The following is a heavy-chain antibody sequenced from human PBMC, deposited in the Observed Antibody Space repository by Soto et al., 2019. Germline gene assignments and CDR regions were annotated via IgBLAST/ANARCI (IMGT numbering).Heavy chain of an antibody. Sequence: GGSLRLSCAASGFTFSSYWMSWVRQAPGKGLEWVANIKQDGSEKYYVDSVKGRFTISRDNAKNSLYLQMNSLRAEDTAVYYCAREEVRGALYYYYYYGMDVWGQGTTVTVSS. D-gene: IGHD3-10*01. J-gene: IGHJ6*02. CDR3: AREEVRGALYYYYYYGMDV. V-gene: IGHV3-7*01. CDR1: GFTFSSYW. CDR2: IKQDGSEK.